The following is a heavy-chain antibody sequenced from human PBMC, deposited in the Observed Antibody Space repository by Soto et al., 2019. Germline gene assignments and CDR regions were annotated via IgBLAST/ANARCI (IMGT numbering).Heavy chain of an antibody. Sequence: QVQLQQWGAGLLKPSETLSLTCAVYGGSFSGYYWSWIRQPPGKGLEWIGEINHSGSTNYNPSLKSRVTISXDTSKXQFXLKLSSVTAADTAVYYCARGRGKSMVRGVIDYWGQGTLVTVSS. CDR3: ARGRGKSMVRGVIDY. CDR1: GGSFSGYY. V-gene: IGHV4-34*01. CDR2: INHSGST. D-gene: IGHD3-10*01. J-gene: IGHJ4*02.